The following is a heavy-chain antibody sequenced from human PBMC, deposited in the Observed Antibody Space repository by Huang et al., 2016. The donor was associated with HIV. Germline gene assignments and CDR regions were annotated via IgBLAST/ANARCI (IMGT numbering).Heavy chain of an antibody. CDR2: IKQDESEK. D-gene: IGHD1-7*01. V-gene: IGHV3-7*01. Sequence: VESGGRLVQTGGSIRLSCVGSTFTFGAYWMSWVRQSPGKGREWVANIKQDESEKYYVESVKGRFNISRDNAKKVLFLEMNNVRVEDTATYYCATKTAAMDIWGQGTTVTVS. CDR3: ATKTAAMDI. J-gene: IGHJ6*02. CDR1: TFTFGAYW.